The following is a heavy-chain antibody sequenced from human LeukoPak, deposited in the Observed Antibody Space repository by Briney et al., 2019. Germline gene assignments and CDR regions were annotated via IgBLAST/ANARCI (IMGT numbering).Heavy chain of an antibody. Sequence: GGSLRLSCVASGFIVSDYYMSWIRQAPGKGLEWLSYISSTNSKTYTNYADSVKGRFTISRDSAKNSLFPQMDSLRVEDTGVYYCARDLTVGAIFFDSWGQGTLVTVSS. CDR1: GFIVSDYY. CDR3: ARDLTVGAIFFDS. D-gene: IGHD1-26*01. CDR2: ISSTNSKTYT. V-gene: IGHV3-11*06. J-gene: IGHJ4*02.